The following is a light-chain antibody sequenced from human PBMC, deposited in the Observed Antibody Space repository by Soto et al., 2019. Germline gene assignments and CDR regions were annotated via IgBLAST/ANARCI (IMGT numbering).Light chain of an antibody. J-gene: IGKJ4*01. CDR1: QSVYSN. CDR2: GAS. CDR3: QQYSSWPLT. Sequence: EIVMTQSPATLSLSPGERATLSCRASQSVYSNLAWYQQKPGQAPRPLIYGASTRATGLPARFSGSESGTEFTLTISNLQSEDFAVYYCQQYSSWPLTFGGGTKVDIK. V-gene: IGKV3-15*01.